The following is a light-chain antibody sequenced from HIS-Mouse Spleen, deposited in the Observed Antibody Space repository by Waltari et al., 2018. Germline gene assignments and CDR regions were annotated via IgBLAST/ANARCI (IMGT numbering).Light chain of an antibody. CDR2: DVS. CDR3: SSYTSSSTEV. J-gene: IGLJ2*01. Sequence: QSALTQPASVSGSPGQSITISCTGTSSDVGGYNYVSWYQQHPGKAPKLMIYDVSNLPSGVSHRFSGSKSGNTASLTISWLQAEDEADYYCSSYTSSSTEVFGGGTKLTVL. CDR1: SSDVGGYNY. V-gene: IGLV2-14*03.